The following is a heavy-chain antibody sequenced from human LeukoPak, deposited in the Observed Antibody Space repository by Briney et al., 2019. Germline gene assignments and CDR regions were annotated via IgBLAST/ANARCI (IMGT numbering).Heavy chain of an antibody. D-gene: IGHD2-2*01. CDR3: ARDQMPDAFDI. J-gene: IGHJ3*02. CDR1: GFTFSSYA. Sequence: PGGSLRLSCAASGFTFSSYAMHWVRQAPGKGLEYVSAISSNGGSTYYANSVKGRFTISRDNAKNSLYLQMNSLRAEDTAVYYCARDQMPDAFDIWGQGTMVTVSS. V-gene: IGHV3-64*01. CDR2: ISSNGGST.